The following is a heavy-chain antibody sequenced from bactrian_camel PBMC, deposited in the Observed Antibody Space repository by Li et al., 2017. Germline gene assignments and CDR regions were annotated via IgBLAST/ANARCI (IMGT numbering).Heavy chain of an antibody. V-gene: IGHV3S40*01. CDR1: GFVFSTFW. D-gene: IGHD4*01. CDR2: INGAGGTT. J-gene: IGHJ6*01. CDR3: VRGYSYSNYDLAFGY. Sequence: DVQLVESVVGLVQPGGSRTLSCGASGFVFSTFWMFWVRQTPGKGLDWVSTINGAGGTTFLAESVKGRFTISRDNAKNTVYLQMNSLKPEDTAVYYCVRGYSYSNYDLAFGYWGQGTQVTVS.